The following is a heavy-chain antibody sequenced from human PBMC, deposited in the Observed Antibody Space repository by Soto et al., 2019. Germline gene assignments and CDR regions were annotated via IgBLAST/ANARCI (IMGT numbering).Heavy chain of an antibody. CDR3: AREGGDGIDY. D-gene: IGHD3-16*01. V-gene: IGHV4-31*03. J-gene: IGHJ4*02. Sequence: TLSLTCTVSGGSIRSGSHYWSWIRQYPGKGLEWIGYIYYSGSTYYNPSLKSRITISISTSKNQFSLKLTSVTAADTAVYYCAREGGDGIDYWGQGTLVTVSS. CDR2: IYYSGST. CDR1: GGSIRSGSHY.